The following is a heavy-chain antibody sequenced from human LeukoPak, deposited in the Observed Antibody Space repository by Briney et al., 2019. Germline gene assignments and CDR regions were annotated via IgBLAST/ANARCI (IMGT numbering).Heavy chain of an antibody. CDR3: AKFGGFGSAYGDYSDY. Sequence: PGGSLRLSCAASGFTFSRYDMSWVRQAPGKGLEWVSAISGSGGSTYYADSVKGRFTISRDNSKNTLYLQMNSLRAEDTAVYYCAKFGGFGSAYGDYSDYWGQGTLITVSS. V-gene: IGHV3-23*01. CDR2: ISGSGGST. CDR1: GFTFSRYD. J-gene: IGHJ4*02. D-gene: IGHD3-3*01.